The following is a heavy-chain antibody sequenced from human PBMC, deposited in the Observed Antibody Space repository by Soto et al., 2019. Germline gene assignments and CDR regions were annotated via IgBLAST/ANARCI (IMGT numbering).Heavy chain of an antibody. J-gene: IGHJ4*02. CDR3: ASEVAVGLFDS. D-gene: IGHD6-19*01. CDR1: GFTFSTYT. CDR2: ISASGGST. V-gene: IGHV3-23*01. Sequence: EVQILESGGGLIQPGESLRLSCAASGFTFSTYTMSWVRQAPEKGLEWVSSISASGGSTYYADSVKGRFTIFRDNSNNTLFLHMSRLRADDTAVYYCASEVAVGLFDSWGQGTLVTVSS.